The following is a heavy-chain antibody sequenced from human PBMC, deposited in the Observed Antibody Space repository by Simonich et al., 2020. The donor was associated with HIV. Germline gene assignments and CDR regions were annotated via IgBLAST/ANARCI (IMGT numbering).Heavy chain of an antibody. D-gene: IGHD4-17*01. CDR3: ARALRWFDP. J-gene: IGHJ5*02. Sequence: QVQLVQSGAEVKKPGASVQVSCKASGYTFTSYDIRWVRQATGKGVEWMGWMNPNSGNTDYAQKFQGRVTMSRDTSISTAYMELSSLRSEDTAVYYCARALRWFDPWGQGTLVTVSS. V-gene: IGHV1-8*02. CDR1: GYTFTSYD. CDR2: MNPNSGNT.